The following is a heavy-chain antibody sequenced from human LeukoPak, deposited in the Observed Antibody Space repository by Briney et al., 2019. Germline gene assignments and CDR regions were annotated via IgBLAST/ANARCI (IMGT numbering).Heavy chain of an antibody. Sequence: SETLSLTCTVSGGSISSGSYYRSWIRQPAGKGLEWIGRIYTSGSTNYNPSLKSRVTISVDTSKNQFSLKLSSVTAADTAVYYCARADFWSGTYAFDIWGQGTMVTVSS. D-gene: IGHD3-3*01. CDR2: IYTSGST. V-gene: IGHV4-61*02. CDR3: ARADFWSGTYAFDI. J-gene: IGHJ3*02. CDR1: GGSISSGSYY.